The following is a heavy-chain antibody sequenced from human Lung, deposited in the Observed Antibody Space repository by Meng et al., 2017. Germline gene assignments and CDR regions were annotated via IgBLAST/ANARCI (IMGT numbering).Heavy chain of an antibody. Sequence: QVRRQRGGDGLLRPSETLVLTLVVSGGYFSDYCWSWIRQPPGKGLEWIGEINHSGSTNYNPSLESRATISVDTSQNNLSLKLSSVTAADSAVYYCARGPTTMAHDFDYWGQGTLVTVSS. CDR3: ARGPTTMAHDFDY. J-gene: IGHJ4*02. CDR2: INHSGST. D-gene: IGHD4-11*01. V-gene: IGHV4-34*01. CDR1: GGYFSDYC.